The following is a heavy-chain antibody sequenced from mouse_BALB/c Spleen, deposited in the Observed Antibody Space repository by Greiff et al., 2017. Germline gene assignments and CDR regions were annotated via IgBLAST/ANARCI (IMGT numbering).Heavy chain of an antibody. V-gene: IGHV2-9*02. CDR2: IWAGGST. D-gene: IGHD2-14*01. J-gene: IGHJ3*01. Sequence: VKLVESGPGLVAPSQSLSITCTVSGFSLTSYGVHWVRQPPGKGLEWLGVIWAGGSTNYNSALMSRLSISKDNSKSQVFLKMNSLQTDDTAMYYCARDLSYRYDGFAYWGQGTLVTVSA. CDR3: ARDLSYRYDGFAY. CDR1: GFSLTSYG.